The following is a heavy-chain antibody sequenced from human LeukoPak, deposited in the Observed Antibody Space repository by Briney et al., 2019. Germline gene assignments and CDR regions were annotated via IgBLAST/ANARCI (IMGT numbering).Heavy chain of an antibody. Sequence: SKTLSLTCAVSGGSISSGGYSWSWIRQPPGKSLEWIGYIYHSGSTYYNPSLKSRVTISVDRSKNQFSLKLSSVTAADTAVYYCARASSGYYLRAFDIWGQGTMVTVSS. CDR1: GGSISSGGYS. D-gene: IGHD3-22*01. CDR3: ARASSGYYLRAFDI. CDR2: IYHSGST. J-gene: IGHJ3*02. V-gene: IGHV4-30-2*01.